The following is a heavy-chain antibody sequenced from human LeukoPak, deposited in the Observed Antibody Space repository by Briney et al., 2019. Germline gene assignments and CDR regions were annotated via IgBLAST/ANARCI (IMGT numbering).Heavy chain of an antibody. Sequence: GGSLRLSCTASGFTFSSYGMHWVRQAPGKGLEYVSGISSNGSSTYYANSVKDRFTVSSDNSKNTLYLQMGSLRAEDKAVYYCARERGGYCSSSTCSKAFDIWGQGTMVTVSS. V-gene: IGHV3-64*01. CDR1: GFTFSSYG. J-gene: IGHJ3*02. CDR2: ISSNGSST. CDR3: ARERGGYCSSSTCSKAFDI. D-gene: IGHD2-2*01.